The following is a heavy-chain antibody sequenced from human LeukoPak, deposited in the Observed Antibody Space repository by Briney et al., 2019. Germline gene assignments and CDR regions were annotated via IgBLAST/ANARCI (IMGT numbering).Heavy chain of an antibody. Sequence: GRSLRLSCAASGFTFSSYAMHWVRQAPGKGLEWVSAISGSGGSTYYADSVKGRFTISRDNSKNTLYLQMNSLRAEDTAVYYCAKGTYSGSPIDYWGQGTLVTVSS. CDR1: GFTFSSYA. D-gene: IGHD1-26*01. V-gene: IGHV3-23*01. J-gene: IGHJ4*02. CDR2: ISGSGGST. CDR3: AKGTYSGSPIDY.